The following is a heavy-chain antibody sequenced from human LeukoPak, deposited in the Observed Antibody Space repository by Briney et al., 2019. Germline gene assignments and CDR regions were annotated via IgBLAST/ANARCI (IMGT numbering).Heavy chain of an antibody. J-gene: IGHJ4*02. CDR1: TFTFNNYA. V-gene: IGHV3-30*04. CDR2: ILYDGTMK. Sequence: GGSLRLSCAASTFTFNNYAMHWVRQAPGKGLEWVAVILYDGTMKYYGDSVKGRFTISRDNSNNMLYLQMNSLRPEDTAVYFCARDIRGPTGFDSSGRDTLDYWGQGTLVTVSS. D-gene: IGHD3-22*01. CDR3: ARDIRGPTGFDSSGRDTLDY.